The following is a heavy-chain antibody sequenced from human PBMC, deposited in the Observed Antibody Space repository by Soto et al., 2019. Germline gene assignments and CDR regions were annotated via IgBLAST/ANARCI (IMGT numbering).Heavy chain of an antibody. CDR3: AREGTGDQKSRDAFDI. J-gene: IGHJ3*02. Sequence: GGSLRLSCAASGFTVSSNYMSWVRQAPGKGLEWVSVIYSGGSTYYADSVKGRFTISRDNSKNTLYLQMNSLRAEDTAVYYCAREGTGDQKSRDAFDIWGQGTMVTVSS. CDR1: GFTVSSNY. V-gene: IGHV3-66*02. D-gene: IGHD7-27*01. CDR2: IYSGGST.